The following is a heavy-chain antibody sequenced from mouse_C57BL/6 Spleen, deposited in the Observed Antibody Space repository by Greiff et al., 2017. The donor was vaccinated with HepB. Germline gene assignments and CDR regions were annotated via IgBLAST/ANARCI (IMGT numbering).Heavy chain of an antibody. Sequence: QVQLKQPGAELVKPGASVKMSCKASGYTFTSYWITWVKQRPGQGLEWIGDIYPGSGSTNYNEKFKSKATLTVDTSSSTAYMQLSSLTSEDSAVYYCARSWDYALYAMDYWGQGTSVTVSS. CDR1: GYTFTSYW. CDR3: ARSWDYALYAMDY. CDR2: IYPGSGST. D-gene: IGHD1-1*01. V-gene: IGHV1-55*01. J-gene: IGHJ4*01.